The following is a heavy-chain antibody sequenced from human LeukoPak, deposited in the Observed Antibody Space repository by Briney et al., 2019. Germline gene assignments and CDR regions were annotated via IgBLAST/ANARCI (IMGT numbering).Heavy chain of an antibody. V-gene: IGHV3-21*01. Sequence: GGSLRLSCAASGFTFNTYTMNWVRQAPGKGLEWVSSISSSSSYIYYADSVKGRFTISRDNAKNSLYLQINSLRAEDTAVYYCARDSVLAAGTGYFDYWGQGTLVTVSS. CDR3: ARDSVLAAGTGYFDY. J-gene: IGHJ4*02. CDR1: GFTFNTYT. CDR2: ISSSSSYI. D-gene: IGHD6-13*01.